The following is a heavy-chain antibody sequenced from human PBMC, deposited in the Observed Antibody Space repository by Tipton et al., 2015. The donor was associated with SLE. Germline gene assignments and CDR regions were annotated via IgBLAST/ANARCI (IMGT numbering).Heavy chain of an antibody. CDR2: ISHSGST. V-gene: IGHV4-39*07. D-gene: IGHD3-16*01. CDR1: GGSISRSGYS. J-gene: IGHJ6*03. CDR3: AREGNGYYMDV. Sequence: LRLSCIVSGGSISRSGYSWTWIRQSPGQGLEWIGTISHSGSTSYNPSLRSRVNLLIDTPRSQFYLEVPSVTAADTAVYYCAREGNGYYMDVWGKGTTVTVSS.